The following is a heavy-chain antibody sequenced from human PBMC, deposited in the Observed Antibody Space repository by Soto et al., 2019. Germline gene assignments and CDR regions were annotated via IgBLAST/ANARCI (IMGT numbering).Heavy chain of an antibody. CDR3: ARQVVVAATPVGRYYYYYGMDV. J-gene: IGHJ6*02. CDR2: IYYSGST. V-gene: IGHV4-59*01. CDR1: GGSISSYY. Sequence: SETLSLTCTVSGGSISSYYWSWIRQPPGKGLEWIGYIYYSGSTNYNPSLKSRVTISVDTSKNQFSLKLSSVTAADTAVYYCARQVVVAATPVGRYYYYYGMDVWGQGTTGTVSS. D-gene: IGHD2-15*01.